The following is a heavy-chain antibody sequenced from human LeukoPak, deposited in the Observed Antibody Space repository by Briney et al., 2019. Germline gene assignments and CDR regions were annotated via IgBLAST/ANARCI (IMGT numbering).Heavy chain of an antibody. CDR3: ARDSSGKGTWYFDP. V-gene: IGHV3-53*01. Sequence: GGSLRLSCAASGFTVSSNYLSWVRQAPEKGLEWVSVIYYNGSTYYADSVRGRFTISRDNSRNTVYLQMNSLRPEDTAVYYCARDSSGKGTWYFDPWGRGTLDTVSS. CDR1: GFTVSSNY. D-gene: IGHD6-25*01. J-gene: IGHJ2*01. CDR2: IYYNGST.